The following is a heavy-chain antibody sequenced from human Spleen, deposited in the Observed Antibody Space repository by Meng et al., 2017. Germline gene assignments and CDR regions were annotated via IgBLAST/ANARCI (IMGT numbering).Heavy chain of an antibody. Sequence: GSLRLSCTVSGGSISNYYWTWIRQPPGKRLEWIGNIYYTGRTNYNPSLKSRVTISVDTSKNQFSLKVNSMTAADTAVYYCARAWGDYDPCDHWGQGTLVTVSS. CDR3: ARAWGDYDPCDH. V-gene: IGHV4-59*01. CDR1: GGSISNYY. D-gene: IGHD4-17*01. J-gene: IGHJ4*02. CDR2: IYYTGRT.